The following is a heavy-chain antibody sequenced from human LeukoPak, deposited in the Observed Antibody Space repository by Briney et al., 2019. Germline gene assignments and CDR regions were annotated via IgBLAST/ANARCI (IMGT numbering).Heavy chain of an antibody. D-gene: IGHD2/OR15-2a*01. CDR2: IYYSGST. CDR3: ASGRNLDAFEI. J-gene: IGHJ3*02. V-gene: IGHV4-30-4*01. Sequence: PSETLSLTCTVSGVSISSGDYYWSWIRQPPGKGLEWIGYIYYSGSTYYKPSLKSRVSVSADTSKNKFSLKLSSVTAADTAVYYCASGRNLDAFEIWGQGTMVTVSS. CDR1: GVSISSGDYY.